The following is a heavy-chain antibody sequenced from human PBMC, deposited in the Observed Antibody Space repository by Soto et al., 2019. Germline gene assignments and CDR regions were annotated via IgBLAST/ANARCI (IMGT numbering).Heavy chain of an antibody. V-gene: IGHV1-69*08. CDR2: IIPILGIA. D-gene: IGHD2-2*02. Sequence: QVQLVQSGAEVKKPGSSVKVSCKASGGTFSSYTIGWVRQAPGQGLEWMGRIIPILGIANYAQKFQGRVTITADKSTSTAYMELSSLRSEDTAVYYCAREDCSSTSCYNAGWFDPWGQGTLVTVSS. CDR1: GGTFSSYT. J-gene: IGHJ5*02. CDR3: AREDCSSTSCYNAGWFDP.